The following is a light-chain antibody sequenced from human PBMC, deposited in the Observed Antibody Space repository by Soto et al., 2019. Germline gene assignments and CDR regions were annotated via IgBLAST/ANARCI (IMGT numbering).Light chain of an antibody. CDR3: MQALQTPLT. CDR2: LGS. J-gene: IGKJ4*01. V-gene: IGKV2-28*01. Sequence: DIVMTQSPLSLPVTPGEPASISCRSSQSLLHRSGYNYLTWYLQKPWQSPQLLIYLGSSRASGVPDRFSGSGSGTDFTLKISRVEAEDVGVYYWMQALQTPLTFGGGTKVEIK. CDR1: QSLLHRSGYNY.